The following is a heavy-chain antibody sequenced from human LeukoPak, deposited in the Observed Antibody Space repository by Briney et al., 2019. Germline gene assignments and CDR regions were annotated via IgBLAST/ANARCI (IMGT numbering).Heavy chain of an antibody. Sequence: PGGSLRLSCAASGFTFSSYAMRWVRQVAGKGLEWVSGISSSGGSTSYGDSVKGRFTISRGNSKNTLYLQMDSLRDEDTAVYYCAKSKLLWFGELLSEWGQGTLVIVSS. D-gene: IGHD3-10*01. CDR2: ISSSGGST. CDR3: AKSKLLWFGELLSE. CDR1: GFTFSSYA. J-gene: IGHJ4*02. V-gene: IGHV3-23*01.